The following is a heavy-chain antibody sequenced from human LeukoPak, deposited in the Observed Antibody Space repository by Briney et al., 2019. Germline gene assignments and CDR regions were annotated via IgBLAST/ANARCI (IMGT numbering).Heavy chain of an antibody. J-gene: IGHJ4*02. Sequence: SETLSLTCAVYGGSFSGYYWSWIHQPPGKGLEWIGEINHSGSTNYNPSLKSRVTISVDTSKNQFSLKLSSVTAADTAVYYCARFSPRRPINRVRGRFDGFDYWGQGTLVTVSS. D-gene: IGHD3-10*02. CDR1: GGSFSGYY. CDR2: INHSGST. CDR3: ARFSPRRPINRVRGRFDGFDY. V-gene: IGHV4-34*01.